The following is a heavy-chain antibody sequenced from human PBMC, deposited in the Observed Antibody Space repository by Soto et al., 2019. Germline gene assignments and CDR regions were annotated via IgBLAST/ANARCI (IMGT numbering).Heavy chain of an antibody. Sequence: SETLSLTCSVSGGSIRSDYYYWGWIRQHPGKGLEWIGVIFYSGNTHYNPSLKSRVTITLDRAKNQFSLKPSSVTAANTVGYSGARVPDSGAQGPAVPVSS. D-gene: IGHD2-15*01. J-gene: IGHJ6*02. V-gene: IGHV4-30-4*08. CDR1: GGSIRSDYYY. CDR2: IFYSGNT. CDR3: ARVPDS.